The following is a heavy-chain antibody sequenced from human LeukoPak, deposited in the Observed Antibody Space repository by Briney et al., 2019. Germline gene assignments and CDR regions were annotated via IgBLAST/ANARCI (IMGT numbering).Heavy chain of an antibody. CDR2: INNVGDRA. Sequence: GGSLRLSCSASGFIFSSYAMHWVRQAPGKGLEHISLINNVGDRAYYADSVTGRFTISRDNPKNTLYLQMDSLRAEDTAVYYCATDRNSGKYYDYWGQGTLVTVSS. CDR1: GFIFSSYA. CDR3: ATDRNSGKYYDY. D-gene: IGHD1-26*01. V-gene: IGHV3-64*04. J-gene: IGHJ4*02.